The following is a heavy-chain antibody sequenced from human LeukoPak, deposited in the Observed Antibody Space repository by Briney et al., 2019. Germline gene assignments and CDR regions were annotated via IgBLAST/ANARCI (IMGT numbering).Heavy chain of an antibody. Sequence: VAALILSGSSSRFTLIMDWMSWVRQGPGKGLEWVANIKQDGSETYYVDSVKGRFTISRDNAKTSLSLQMHSLRAEDPAVYYCARQRGSGCLDYWGQGTLVTVSS. CDR2: IKQDGSET. V-gene: IGHV3-7*01. J-gene: IGHJ4*02. CDR3: ARQRGSGCLDY. D-gene: IGHD6-19*01. CDR1: RFTLIMDW.